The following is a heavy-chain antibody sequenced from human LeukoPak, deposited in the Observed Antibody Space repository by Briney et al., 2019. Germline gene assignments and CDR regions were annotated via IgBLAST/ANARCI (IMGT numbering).Heavy chain of an antibody. D-gene: IGHD3-10*01. J-gene: IGHJ4*02. Sequence: PSETLSLTCAVYGGSFSGYYWSWIRQPPGKGLEWIGEINHSGSTNYNPSLKSRVTISVDTSKNQFSLKLGSVTAADTAVYYCARGGLLWFGELRGPLDYWGQGTLVTVSS. V-gene: IGHV4-34*01. CDR3: ARGGLLWFGELRGPLDY. CDR1: GGSFSGYY. CDR2: INHSGST.